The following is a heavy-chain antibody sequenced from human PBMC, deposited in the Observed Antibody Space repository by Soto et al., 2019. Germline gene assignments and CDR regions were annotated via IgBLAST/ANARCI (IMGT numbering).Heavy chain of an antibody. D-gene: IGHD2-2*01. J-gene: IGHJ4*02. CDR1: GFTFSSYS. CDR2: ISSSSSYI. Sequence: GGSLRLSCAASGFTFSSYSMNWVRQAPGKGLEWVSSISSSSSYIYYADSVKGRFTISRDNAKNSLYLQMNSLRAEDTAVYYCARERVIVVVPAAPGLDYWGQGTLVTVSS. CDR3: ARERVIVVVPAAPGLDY. V-gene: IGHV3-21*01.